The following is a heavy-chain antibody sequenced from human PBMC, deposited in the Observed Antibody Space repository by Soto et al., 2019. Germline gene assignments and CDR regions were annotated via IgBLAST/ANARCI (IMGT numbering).Heavy chain of an antibody. CDR3: ARDVSGSLGP. D-gene: IGHD1-26*01. CDR2: IGYDGSNK. Sequence: QVQLVESGGGVVQPGTSLRLSCAASGFTFSRYGMHWVRQAPGKGIEWVAVIGYDGSNKYYAESVKGRFTISRDNSKNTLYLQMTSLRAEDTAVFYCARDVSGSLGPWGQGTLVTVSS. CDR1: GFTFSRYG. V-gene: IGHV3-33*01. J-gene: IGHJ5*02.